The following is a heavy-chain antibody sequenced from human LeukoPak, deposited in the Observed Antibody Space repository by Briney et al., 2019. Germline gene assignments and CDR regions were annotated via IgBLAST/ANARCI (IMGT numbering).Heavy chain of an antibody. D-gene: IGHD5-24*01. CDR3: ARPGEMATIIRSRYFDL. Sequence: GGSLRLSCAASGFTFSSYAMHWVRQAPGKGLEWVAVMSYDGSNKYYADSVKGRFTISRDNSKNTLYLQMNSLRAEDTAVYYCARPGEMATIIRSRYFDLWGRGTLVTVSS. CDR1: GFTFSSYA. J-gene: IGHJ2*01. CDR2: MSYDGSNK. V-gene: IGHV3-30*04.